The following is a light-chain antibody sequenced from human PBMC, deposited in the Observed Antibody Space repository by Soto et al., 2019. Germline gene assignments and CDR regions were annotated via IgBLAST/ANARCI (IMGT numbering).Light chain of an antibody. V-gene: IGLV1-40*01. CDR2: GNS. CDR3: QSYDNSLSGSWV. CDR1: SSNIGAGYD. Sequence: QSVLTQPPSVSGAPGQRVTISCTGSSSNIGAGYDVHWYQQLPGTAPKLLMYGNSNRPSGVPDRFSGSKSGTSASLAIIGLQAEDEADYYCQSYDNSLSGSWVFGGGTKLTVL. J-gene: IGLJ3*02.